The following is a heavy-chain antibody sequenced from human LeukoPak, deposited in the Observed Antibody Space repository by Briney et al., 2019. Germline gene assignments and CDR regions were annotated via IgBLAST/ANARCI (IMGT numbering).Heavy chain of an antibody. Sequence: SGGSLRLSCAASGFTFSSYSMNWVRQAPGKGLEWVSSISSSSSYIYYADSVKGRFTISRDNAKNSLYLQMNSLRAEDTAVYYCARGGKSYVLRYFDRLSLGEFDYWGQGTLVTVSS. V-gene: IGHV3-21*01. CDR2: ISSSSSYI. CDR3: ARGGKSYVLRYFDRLSLGEFDY. D-gene: IGHD3-9*01. CDR1: GFTFSSYS. J-gene: IGHJ4*02.